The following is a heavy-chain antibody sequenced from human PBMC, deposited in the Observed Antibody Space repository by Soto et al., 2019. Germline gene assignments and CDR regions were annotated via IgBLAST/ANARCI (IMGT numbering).Heavy chain of an antibody. J-gene: IGHJ6*02. CDR1: GYSFTSYW. Sequence: GESLKISCKGSGYSFTSYWISWVRQMPGKGLEWMGRIDPSDSYTNYSPSFQGHVTISADKSISTAYLQWSSLKASDTAMYYCAIGGYYYYYGMDVWGQGTKVTVSS. CDR2: IDPSDSYT. D-gene: IGHD3-16*01. CDR3: AIGGYYYYYGMDV. V-gene: IGHV5-10-1*01.